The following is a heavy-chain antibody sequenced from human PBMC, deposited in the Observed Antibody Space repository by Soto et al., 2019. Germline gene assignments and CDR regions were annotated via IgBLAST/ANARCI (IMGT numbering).Heavy chain of an antibody. V-gene: IGHV4-31*03. CDR3: ARAVARGGNFDY. CDR2: IYYSGST. J-gene: IGHJ4*02. Sequence: QVQLQESGPGLVKPSQTLSLTCTVSGGSISSGGYYWSWIRQHPGKGLEWIGYIYYSGSTYYNPHLPGRVTISVDTSKNQFSLKLRSVTAADTAVYYCARAVARGGNFDYWGQGTLVTVSS. CDR1: GGSISSGGYY. D-gene: IGHD3-16*01.